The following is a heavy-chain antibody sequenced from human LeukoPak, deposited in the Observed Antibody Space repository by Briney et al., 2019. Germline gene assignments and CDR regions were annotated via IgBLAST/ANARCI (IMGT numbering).Heavy chain of an antibody. D-gene: IGHD5-12*01. CDR2: IYTSGST. J-gene: IGHJ5*02. Sequence: SETLSLTCTVSGGSISSGSYYWSWIRQPAGKGLEWIGRIYTSGSTNYKPSLMSRVTISVDTSKNQFSLKLSSVTAADTAVYFCARGRRYSGYDLFGNENRRPTGLNWFDPWGQGTLVTVSS. V-gene: IGHV4-61*02. CDR1: GGSISSGSYY. CDR3: ARGRRYSGYDLFGNENRRPTGLNWFDP.